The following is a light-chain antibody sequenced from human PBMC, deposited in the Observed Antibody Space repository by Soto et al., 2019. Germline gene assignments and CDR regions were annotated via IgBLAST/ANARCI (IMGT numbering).Light chain of an antibody. V-gene: IGLV2-8*01. CDR1: SSDVGAYNY. CDR3: SSYTGTNNFVI. Sequence: QSVLTQPPSASGSPGQSVTISCTGTSSDVGAYNYVSWYQQHPGKAPKLMIFEVSKRPSWVPDRFSGSKSGNTASLTVSGLQADDEADYYCSSYTGTNNFVIFGGGTKLTVL. J-gene: IGLJ2*01. CDR2: EVS.